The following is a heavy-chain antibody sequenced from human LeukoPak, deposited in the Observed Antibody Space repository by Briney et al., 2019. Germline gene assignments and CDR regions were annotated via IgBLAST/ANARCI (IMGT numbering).Heavy chain of an antibody. Sequence: SETLSLTCTVSGGSISSGSYYWSWIRQPAGKGLEWIGRIYSSGSTNYNPSLNSRVTISVDTSKNQFSLKLSSVTAADTAVYYCARVTRRVRGVIHYYYMDVWGKGTTVTVSS. V-gene: IGHV4-61*02. D-gene: IGHD3-10*01. J-gene: IGHJ6*03. CDR1: GGSISSGSYY. CDR3: ARVTRRVRGVIHYYYMDV. CDR2: IYSSGST.